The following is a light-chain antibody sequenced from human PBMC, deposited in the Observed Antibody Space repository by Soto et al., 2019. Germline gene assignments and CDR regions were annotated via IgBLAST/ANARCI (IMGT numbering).Light chain of an antibody. Sequence: QSVLTQPPSASEAPRQRVTISCSGSSSNIGNNAVNWYQQVPGKAPKLLIYYDDLLPSGVSERFSGSKSGTSASLAISGLQSEDDADYYCAAWDDSLNGWVFGGGTKLTVL. CDR1: SSNIGNNA. CDR2: YDD. V-gene: IGLV1-36*01. CDR3: AAWDDSLNGWV. J-gene: IGLJ3*02.